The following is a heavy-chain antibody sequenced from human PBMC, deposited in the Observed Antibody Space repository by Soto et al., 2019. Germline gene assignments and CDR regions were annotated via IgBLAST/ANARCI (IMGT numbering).Heavy chain of an antibody. CDR2: ISAYNGNK. CDR1: GYTFTSYG. J-gene: IGHJ4*02. D-gene: IGHD6-13*01. CDR3: ARDLGQQLFGY. V-gene: IGHV1-18*01. Sequence: QVQLVQSGAEVKKPGASVKVSCKASGYTFTSYGISWVRQAPGQGLEWMGWISAYNGNKKYAQKLQGRARMTTDTSTSTAYMELRRLKSDDTTVYYCARDLGQQLFGYWCQGTLVTVSS.